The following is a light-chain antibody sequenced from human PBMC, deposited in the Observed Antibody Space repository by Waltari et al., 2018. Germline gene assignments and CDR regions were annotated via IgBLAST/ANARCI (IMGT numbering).Light chain of an antibody. CDR1: QDISSY. J-gene: IGKJ1*01. CDR2: HAS. CDR3: QMGQT. Sequence: DPQLTQSPSSLSASAGDRVTITCRASQDISSYLAWYQQKPGKVPKLLIYHASTLQSGVPSRFSGSGPGTDFTLTISSLQPEDVATYYCQMGQTFGQGTKVEIK. V-gene: IGKV1-27*01.